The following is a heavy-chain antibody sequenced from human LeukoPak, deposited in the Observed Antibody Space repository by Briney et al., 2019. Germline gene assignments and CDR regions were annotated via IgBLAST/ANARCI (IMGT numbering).Heavy chain of an antibody. J-gene: IGHJ4*02. Sequence: SETLSLTCAVYGGSFSGYYWSWIRQPPGKGLEWIGEINHSGSTNYNPSLRSRVTISVDTSKNQFSLKLSSVTAADTAVYYCARGTVLLWFGELSPGSYYFDYWGQGTLDTVSS. D-gene: IGHD3-10*01. V-gene: IGHV4-34*01. CDR1: GGSFSGYY. CDR2: INHSGST. CDR3: ARGTVLLWFGELSPGSYYFDY.